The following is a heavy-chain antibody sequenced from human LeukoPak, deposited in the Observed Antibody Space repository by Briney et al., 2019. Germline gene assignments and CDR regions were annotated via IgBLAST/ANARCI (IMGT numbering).Heavy chain of an antibody. CDR1: DYTFISYG. J-gene: IGHJ6*02. V-gene: IGHV1-18*01. D-gene: IGHD2-8*01. CDR2: INTYNGNT. Sequence: GASVKVSCKTSDYTFISYGISWVRQAPGQGLEWMGWINTYNGNTNYVQKLQGRVTMTRDTSTSTVYMELSSLRSEDTAVYYCARDVPCTNGVACGMDVWGQGTTVTVSS. CDR3: ARDVPCTNGVACGMDV.